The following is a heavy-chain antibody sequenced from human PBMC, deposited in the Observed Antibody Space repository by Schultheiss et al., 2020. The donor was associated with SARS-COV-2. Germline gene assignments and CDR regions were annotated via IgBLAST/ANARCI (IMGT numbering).Heavy chain of an antibody. J-gene: IGHJ4*02. V-gene: IGHV4-38-2*01. CDR1: GYSISSGYY. CDR2: IYTSGST. CDR3: ARVGPIAVAAVDY. D-gene: IGHD6-19*01. Sequence: SETLSLTCAVSGYSISSGYYWGWIRQPPGKGLEWIGSIYTSGSTNYNPSLKSRVTISVDTSKNQFSLKLRSVTAADTAVYYCARVGPIAVAAVDYWGQGTLVTVSS.